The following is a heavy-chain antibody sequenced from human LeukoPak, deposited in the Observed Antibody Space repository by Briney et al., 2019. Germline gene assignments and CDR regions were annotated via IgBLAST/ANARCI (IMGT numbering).Heavy chain of an antibody. CDR3: ARERRFLEWLLFTY. Sequence: ASVKFSCTASGGTFSSYAISWVRQAPGQGLEWMGGIIPIFGTANYAQKFQGRVTITADKSTSTAYMELSSLRSEDTAVYYCARERRFLEWLLFTYWGQGTLVTVSS. CDR2: IIPIFGTA. J-gene: IGHJ4*02. V-gene: IGHV1-69*06. CDR1: GGTFSSYA. D-gene: IGHD3-3*01.